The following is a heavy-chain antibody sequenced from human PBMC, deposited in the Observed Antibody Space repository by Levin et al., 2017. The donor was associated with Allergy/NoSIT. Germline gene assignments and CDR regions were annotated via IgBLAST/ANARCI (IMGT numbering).Heavy chain of an antibody. CDR3: AKDTTGYYDSSHFDY. CDR1: GFTFSSYG. CDR2: ISYDGSNK. V-gene: IGHV3-30*18. J-gene: IGHJ4*02. D-gene: IGHD3-22*01. Sequence: LSLTCAASGFTFSSYGMHWVRQAPGKGLEWVAVISYDGSNKYYADSVKGRFTISRDNSKNTLYLQMNSLRAEDTAVYYCAKDTTGYYDSSHFDYWGQGTLVTVSS.